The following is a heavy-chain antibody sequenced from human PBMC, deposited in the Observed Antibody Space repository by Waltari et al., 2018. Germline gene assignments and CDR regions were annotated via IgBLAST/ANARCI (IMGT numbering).Heavy chain of an antibody. CDR2: INPNSGGT. Sequence: QVQLVQSGAEVKKPGASVKVSCKASGYTFTGYYMHWVRQAPGQGLEWMGWINPNSGGTNYAQKFQGRVTITADESTSTAYMELSSLRSEDTAVYYCARPILSSGWSAFDIWGQGTMVTVSS. CDR3: ARPILSSGWSAFDI. D-gene: IGHD6-19*01. CDR1: GYTFTGYY. V-gene: IGHV1-2*02. J-gene: IGHJ3*02.